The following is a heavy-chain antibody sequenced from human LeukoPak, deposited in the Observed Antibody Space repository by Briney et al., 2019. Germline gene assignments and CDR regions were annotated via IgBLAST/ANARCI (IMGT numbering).Heavy chain of an antibody. D-gene: IGHD3-22*01. V-gene: IGHV1-2*02. CDR2: INPNSGGT. CDR3: ARGRYYDSSVAHDASDI. CDR1: GYTFSGYY. Sequence: ASVTVSCKASGYTFSGYYMHWVRQAPGQGLEWMGWINPNSGGTNYAQKFQGRVTLTRDTSISTAYMELSRLRFDDTAVYYCARGRYYDSSVAHDASDIWGQGTMVTVSS. J-gene: IGHJ3*02.